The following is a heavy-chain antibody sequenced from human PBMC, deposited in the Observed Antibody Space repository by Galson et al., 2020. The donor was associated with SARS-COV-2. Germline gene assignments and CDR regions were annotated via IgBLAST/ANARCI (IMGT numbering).Heavy chain of an antibody. Sequence: GESLKISCAASGFTVSNNYMTWVRQAPGKGLEWVSLIYAAGSTYYADSVKGRFTISRDNSNNTVYLQMNSLRAEDTAVYYCARVRGAYGDSNWFDPWGQGTLVTVSS. J-gene: IGHJ5*02. D-gene: IGHD4-17*01. CDR3: ARVRGAYGDSNWFDP. CDR1: GFTVSNNY. CDR2: IYAAGST. V-gene: IGHV3-53*01.